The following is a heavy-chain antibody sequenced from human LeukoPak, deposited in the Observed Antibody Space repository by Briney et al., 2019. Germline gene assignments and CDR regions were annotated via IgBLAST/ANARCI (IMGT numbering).Heavy chain of an antibody. J-gene: IGHJ4*02. Sequence: GGSLRLSCAASGFTFSSYGMSWVRQAPGKGLEWVSAISGSGGSTYYADSVKGRFTISRDNSKNTLYLQMNSLRAEDTAVYYCARGLSGYSSSLGYWGQGTLVTVSS. CDR1: GFTFSSYG. CDR3: ARGLSGYSSSLGY. V-gene: IGHV3-23*01. CDR2: ISGSGGST. D-gene: IGHD6-6*01.